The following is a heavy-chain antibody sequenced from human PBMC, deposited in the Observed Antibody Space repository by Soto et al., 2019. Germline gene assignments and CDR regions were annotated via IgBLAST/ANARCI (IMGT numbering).Heavy chain of an antibody. V-gene: IGHV5-51*01. J-gene: IGHJ4*02. CDR1: GYSITSYW. CDR3: TRGGVATRTFDY. Sequence: GASLKISCKASGYSITSYWIAWVRQMPGQGLEWMGIIFPDDSDTRYSPSFQGQVTISADKSISTAYVHWSSLKASDTAMYYCTRGGVATRTFDYGGQGTLVTVSS. D-gene: IGHD3-3*01. CDR2: IFPDDSDT.